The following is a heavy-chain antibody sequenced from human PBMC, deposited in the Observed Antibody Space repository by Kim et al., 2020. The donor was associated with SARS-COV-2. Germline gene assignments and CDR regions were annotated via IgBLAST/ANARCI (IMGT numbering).Heavy chain of an antibody. V-gene: IGHV4-39*01. D-gene: IGHD2-2*01. Sequence: SETLSLTCTVSGGSISSSSYYWDWIRQPPGKGLEWIGSIYYSGSTYYNPSLKSRVTISVDTSKNQFSLKLSSVTAADTAVYYCARLHCSSTSCYGGYYY. J-gene: IGHJ6*01. CDR1: GGSISSSSYY. CDR2: IYYSGST. CDR3: ARLHCSSTSCYGGYYY.